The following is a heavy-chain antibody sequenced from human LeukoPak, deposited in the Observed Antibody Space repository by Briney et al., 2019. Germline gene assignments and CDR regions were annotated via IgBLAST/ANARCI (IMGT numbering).Heavy chain of an antibody. CDR2: ISGSGGST. D-gene: IGHD3-10*01. CDR3: AKAINPTYYYGSGTLRPWDLLFQH. Sequence: GGSLRLSCAASGFTFSSYAMSWVRQAPGKGLEWDSAISGSGGSTYYADSVKGRFTISRDNSKNTLYLQMNSLRAEDTAVYYCAKAINPTYYYGSGTLRPWDLLFQHWGQGTLVTVSS. J-gene: IGHJ1*01. V-gene: IGHV3-23*01. CDR1: GFTFSSYA.